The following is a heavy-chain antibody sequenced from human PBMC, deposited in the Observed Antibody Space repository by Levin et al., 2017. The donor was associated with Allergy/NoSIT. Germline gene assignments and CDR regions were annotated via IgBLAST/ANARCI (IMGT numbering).Heavy chain of an antibody. J-gene: IGHJ4*02. V-gene: IGHV3-7*01. CDR1: GFTFSNYW. D-gene: IGHD3-16*01. CDR2: IRGDGNEK. Sequence: GGSLRLSCAASGFTFSNYWMNWVRQAPGKGLEWVANIRGDGNEKHYVGSVKGRFTISRDNAHNSLYLQMDSLRVEDTAVYYCARHGPSNYGYAEDYWGQGTLVTVSS. CDR3: ARHGPSNYGYAEDY.